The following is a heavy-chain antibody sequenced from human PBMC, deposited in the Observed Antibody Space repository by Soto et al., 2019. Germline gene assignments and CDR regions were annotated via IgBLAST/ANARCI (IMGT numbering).Heavy chain of an antibody. D-gene: IGHD3-10*01. CDR3: ARTVKGSGSERTFDY. CDR1: GGSFSGYY. V-gene: IGHV4-34*01. J-gene: IGHJ4*02. Sequence: QVQLQQWGAGLLKPSETLSLTCAVYGGSFSGYYWSWIHQPPGKGLEWIGEINHSGSTNYNPSLKSRVTISVDTSKNQFSLKLSSVTAADTAVYYCARTVKGSGSERTFDYWGQGTLVTVSS. CDR2: INHSGST.